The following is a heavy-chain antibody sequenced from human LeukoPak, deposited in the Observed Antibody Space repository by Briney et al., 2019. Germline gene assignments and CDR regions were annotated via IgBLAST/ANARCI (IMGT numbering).Heavy chain of an antibody. CDR2: IYTSGST. Sequence: PGGSLRLSCAASGFTVSSNYISWVRQAPGKGLEWVSLIYTSGSTYYADSVKGRFTISRDNVKNVLYLQMNSLGPEDTALYYCAKDLSSAITSALVLDVWGQGTTVIVS. V-gene: IGHV3-53*01. D-gene: IGHD3-22*01. CDR1: GFTVSSNY. CDR3: AKDLSSAITSALVLDV. J-gene: IGHJ6*02.